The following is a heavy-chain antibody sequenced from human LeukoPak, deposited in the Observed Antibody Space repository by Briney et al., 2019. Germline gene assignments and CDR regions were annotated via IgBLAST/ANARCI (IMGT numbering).Heavy chain of an antibody. D-gene: IGHD1-26*01. CDR1: GFTFSKYW. Sequence: GGSLRLSCAASGFTFSKYWLHWLRQAPGKGLVWVSRINPDDKSASYADSVKGRFTIARDDARKTLYLQMNSLRAEDTAVYYCLTIVEATFDAFDIWGQGTMVTVSS. CDR3: LTIVEATFDAFDI. J-gene: IGHJ3*02. CDR2: INPDDKSA. V-gene: IGHV3-74*01.